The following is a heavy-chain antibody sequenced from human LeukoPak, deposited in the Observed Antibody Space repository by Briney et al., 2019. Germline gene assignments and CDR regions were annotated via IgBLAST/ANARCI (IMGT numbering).Heavy chain of an antibody. V-gene: IGHV3-48*01. CDR3: ARADSTMVVWYFDY. J-gene: IGHJ4*02. Sequence: TGGSLRLSCAVSGFTFSNYSMNWVRQTPGKGLEWIAYIIDSGKTVYYADSVKGRFTISRDNVKNSLYLQMNSLRAEDTAVYYCARADSTMVVWYFDYWGQGALVTVSS. CDR1: GFTFSNYS. CDR2: IIDSGKTV. D-gene: IGHD3-22*01.